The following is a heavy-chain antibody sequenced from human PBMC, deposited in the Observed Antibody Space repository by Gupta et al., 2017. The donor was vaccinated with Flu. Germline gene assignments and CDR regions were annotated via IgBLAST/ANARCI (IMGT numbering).Heavy chain of an antibody. J-gene: IGHJ5*02. CDR3: ASTSFSTSTWPAGNWFDP. D-gene: IGHD2-2*01. Sequence: QVQLQESGPGLVKPSQTLSLTCTVSGGSLSSGGYYWSWIRQHPGKGLEWIGYIYYSGSTYYNPSLKSRVTISVDTSKNQFSLKLSSVTAADTAVYYCASTSFSTSTWPAGNWFDPWGQGTLVTVSS. CDR1: GGSLSSGGYY. V-gene: IGHV4-31*03. CDR2: IYYSGST.